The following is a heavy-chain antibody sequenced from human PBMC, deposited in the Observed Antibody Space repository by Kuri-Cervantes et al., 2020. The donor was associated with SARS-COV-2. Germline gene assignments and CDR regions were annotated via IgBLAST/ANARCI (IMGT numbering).Heavy chain of an antibody. Sequence: LSLTCAASGFTFSSYSMNWVRQAPGKGLEWVSSISSSSSYIYYADSVKGRFTISRDNAKNSLYLQMNSLRAEDTAVYYCARVRGGGRAAAGLDYWGQGTLVTVSS. V-gene: IGHV3-21*01. CDR2: ISSSSSYI. CDR3: ARVRGGGRAAAGLDY. CDR1: GFTFSSYS. J-gene: IGHJ4*02. D-gene: IGHD6-13*01.